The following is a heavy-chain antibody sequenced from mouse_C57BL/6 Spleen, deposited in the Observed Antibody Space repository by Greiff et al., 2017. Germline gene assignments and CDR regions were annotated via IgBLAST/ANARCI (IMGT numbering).Heavy chain of an antibody. J-gene: IGHJ4*01. V-gene: IGHV14-2*01. CDR3: ATDYDGNYAMYY. CDR2: IDPEDGET. D-gene: IGHD2-4*01. Sequence: VHVKQSGAELVKPGASVKLSCTASGFNIKDYYMHWVKQRTEQGLEWIGRIDPEDGETKSAPNFQGKATITADTSSNTAYLQLSSLTSEDTAVYYCATDYDGNYAMYYWGQGTSVTVSS. CDR1: GFNIKDYY.